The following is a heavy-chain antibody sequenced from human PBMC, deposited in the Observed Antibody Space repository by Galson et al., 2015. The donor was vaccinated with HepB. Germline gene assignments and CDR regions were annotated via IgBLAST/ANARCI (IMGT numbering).Heavy chain of an antibody. Sequence: SVKVSCKASGGTFSSYAISWVRQAPGQGLEWMGGIIPIFGTANYAQKFQGRVTITADKSTSTAYMELSSLRSEDTAVYYCATPSPIRDLSDSTSSQWYSSGWFDYWGQGALVTVSS. J-gene: IGHJ4*02. CDR2: IIPIFGTA. CDR3: ATPSPIRDLSDSTSSQWYSSGWFDY. V-gene: IGHV1-69*06. D-gene: IGHD6-19*01. CDR1: GGTFSSYA.